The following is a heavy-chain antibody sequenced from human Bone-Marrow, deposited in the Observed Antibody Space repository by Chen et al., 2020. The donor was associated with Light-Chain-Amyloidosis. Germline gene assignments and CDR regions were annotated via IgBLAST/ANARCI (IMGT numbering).Heavy chain of an antibody. CDR3: TRKGGYFDF. CDR2: VSGSTVST. Sequence: EVQLVESGGGLVQPGGSLRRYCATSGFNFSSFGMSWVRQAPGKGLEWVSTVSGSTVSTYYAGAVKGRFIISRDNSKSTLYLQMNSLRAGDTAVYFCTRKGGYFDFWGQGSLVTVSS. J-gene: IGHJ4*02. D-gene: IGHD3-10*01. V-gene: IGHV3-23*04. CDR1: GFNFSSFG.